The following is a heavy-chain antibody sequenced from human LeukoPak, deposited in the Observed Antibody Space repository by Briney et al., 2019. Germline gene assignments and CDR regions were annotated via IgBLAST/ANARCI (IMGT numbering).Heavy chain of an antibody. Sequence: SETLSLTCTVSGGSISSYYWSWIRQPPGKGLEWIGYIYYSGSTNYNPSLKSRVTISVDTSKNQFSLKLSSVTAADTAVYYCARDGPAAKLRGWFDPWGQGTLVTVSS. CDR1: GGSISSYY. CDR2: IYYSGST. V-gene: IGHV4-59*01. CDR3: ARDGPAAKLRGWFDP. J-gene: IGHJ5*02. D-gene: IGHD2-2*01.